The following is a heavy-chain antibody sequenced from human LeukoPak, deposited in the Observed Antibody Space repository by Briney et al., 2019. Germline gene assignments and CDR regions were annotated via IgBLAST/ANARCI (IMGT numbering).Heavy chain of an antibody. CDR2: INPSDGSI. CDR3: AKAPRNSSTMLDY. Sequence: ASVKVSCKASGYTFTSYWIQWVRQAPGQGLEWMELINPSDGSIAYAHRFQGRVTMTRDTSTSIVYMDLSSLRSEDTAVYYCAKAPRNSSTMLDYWGQGTLLTVSS. CDR1: GYTFTSYW. D-gene: IGHD6-13*01. J-gene: IGHJ4*02. V-gene: IGHV1-46*01.